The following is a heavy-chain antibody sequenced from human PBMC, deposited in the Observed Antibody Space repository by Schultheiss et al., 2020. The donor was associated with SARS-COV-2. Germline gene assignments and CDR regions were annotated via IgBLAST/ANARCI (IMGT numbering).Heavy chain of an antibody. CDR3: TWLYDY. CDR2: IKSKTDGGTT. J-gene: IGHJ4*02. D-gene: IGHD3-22*01. CDR1: GFTFRGYA. V-gene: IGHV3-15*01. Sequence: GESLKISCAASGFTFRGYAMHWVRQASGKGLEWVGRIKSKTDGGTTDYAAPVKGRFTISRDDSKNTLYLQMNSLKTEDTAVYYCTWLYDYWGQGTLVTVSS.